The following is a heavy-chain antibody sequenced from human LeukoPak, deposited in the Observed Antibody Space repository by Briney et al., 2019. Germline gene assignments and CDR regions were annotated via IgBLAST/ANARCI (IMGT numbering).Heavy chain of an antibody. Sequence: GGSLRLSCAASGFTFSSYSMNWVRQAPGKGLEWVSSISSSSSYIYYADSVKGRFTISRDNAKNSLYLQMNSLRAEDTAVYYCAKDLVGIAAAGDYWGQGTLVTVSS. CDR3: AKDLVGIAAAGDY. D-gene: IGHD6-13*01. J-gene: IGHJ4*02. CDR2: ISSSSSYI. V-gene: IGHV3-21*01. CDR1: GFTFSSYS.